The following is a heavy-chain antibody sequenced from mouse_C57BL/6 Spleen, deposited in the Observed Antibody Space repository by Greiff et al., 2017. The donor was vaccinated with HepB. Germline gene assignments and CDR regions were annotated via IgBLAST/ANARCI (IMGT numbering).Heavy chain of an antibody. CDR1: GYTFTSYW. Sequence: QVQRQQPGAELVKPGASVKMSCKASGYTFTSYWITWVKQRPGQGLEWIGDIYPGSGSTNYNEKFKSKATLTVDTSSSTAYMQLSSLTSEDSAVYYCARHGSSYVYAMDYWGQGTSVTVSS. CDR2: IYPGSGST. V-gene: IGHV1-55*01. CDR3: ARHGSSYVYAMDY. D-gene: IGHD1-1*01. J-gene: IGHJ4*01.